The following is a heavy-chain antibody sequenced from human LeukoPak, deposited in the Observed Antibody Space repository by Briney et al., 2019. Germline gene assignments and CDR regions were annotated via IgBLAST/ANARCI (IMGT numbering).Heavy chain of an antibody. V-gene: IGHV1-46*02. D-gene: IGHD3-10*01. J-gene: IGHJ6*02. CDR1: GYSFNSHH. CDR2: NFFHDGTT. Sequence: RGASVKVSRKTSGYSFNSHHVHWVRQAPGQGLEWMGINFFHDGTTSNTQKFPGRLTMTRDTSTSTVYMELSSLRSEDTAVYYCARDSGNYHYDMDVWGQGTTVTVSS. CDR3: ARDSGNYHYDMDV.